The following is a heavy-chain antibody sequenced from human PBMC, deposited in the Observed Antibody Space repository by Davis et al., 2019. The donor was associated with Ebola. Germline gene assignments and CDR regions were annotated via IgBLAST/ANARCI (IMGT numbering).Heavy chain of an antibody. V-gene: IGHV3-74*01. CDR2: INSDGSST. J-gene: IGHJ6*02. CDR3: ARDTGMYYDYVWGSYQYGMDV. D-gene: IGHD3-16*01. CDR1: GFIFSDYW. Sequence: GESLKISCAASGFIFSDYWMHWVRQAPGKGLVWVSRINSDGSSTSYADSVKGRFTISRDNAKNTLYLQMNSLRAEDTAVYYCARDTGMYYDYVWGSYQYGMDVWGQGTTVTVSS.